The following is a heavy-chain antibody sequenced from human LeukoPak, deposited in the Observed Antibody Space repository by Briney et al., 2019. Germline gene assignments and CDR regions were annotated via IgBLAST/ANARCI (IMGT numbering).Heavy chain of an antibody. J-gene: IGHJ6*03. Sequence: GGSLRLSCAASGFTFSAYSMTWVRQAPGKGLEWVASVGSSGAYIYYADPVKGRFTISRDNAKNSLFLQMNGLRVEDTALYYCARMHLFGVVNYNYYYMDVWGKGTPVTVSS. V-gene: IGHV3-21*01. D-gene: IGHD3-3*01. CDR3: ARMHLFGVVNYNYYYMDV. CDR2: VGSSGAYI. CDR1: GFTFSAYS.